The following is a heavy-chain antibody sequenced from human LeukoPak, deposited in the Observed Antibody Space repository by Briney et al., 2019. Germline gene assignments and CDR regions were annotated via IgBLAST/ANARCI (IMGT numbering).Heavy chain of an antibody. D-gene: IGHD1-7*01. CDR3: AIGVNYAFDD. CDR1: GFTVSSNY. J-gene: IGHJ4*02. CDR2: IYSGGSK. Sequence: GGSLRLSCAASGFTVSSNYMSWVRQASGKGLEWVSVIYSGGSKYYADSVKGRFTVSRDNSKNTLYLQMDSLRPEDTAEYYCAIGVNYAFDDWGQGTLVTVSS. V-gene: IGHV3-53*05.